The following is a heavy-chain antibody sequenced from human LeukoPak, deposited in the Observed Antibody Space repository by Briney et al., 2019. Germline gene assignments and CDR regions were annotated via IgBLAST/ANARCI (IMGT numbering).Heavy chain of an antibody. CDR1: GGSISSGGYY. J-gene: IGHJ3*02. CDR2: IYHSGST. Sequence: PSETLSLTCTVSGGSISSGGYYWSWIRQPPGKGLEWIGYIYHSGSTYYNPSLKSRVTISVDRSKNQFSLKLSSVTAADTAVYYCARGGRFGGHDAFDIWGQGTMVTVSS. D-gene: IGHD3-10*01. CDR3: ARGGRFGGHDAFDI. V-gene: IGHV4-30-2*01.